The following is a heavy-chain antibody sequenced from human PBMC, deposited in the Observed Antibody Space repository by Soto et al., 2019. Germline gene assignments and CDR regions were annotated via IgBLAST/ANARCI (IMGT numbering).Heavy chain of an antibody. J-gene: IGHJ5*02. V-gene: IGHV4-31*03. D-gene: IGHD5-18*01. CDR2: IYYSGST. CDR3: ARSALNKKAINWFDP. CDR1: GGSIISGGYY. Sequence: SETLSLTCTVSGGSIISGGYYFICIRQHPGKGLEWIGYIYYSGSTYYNPSLKSRVTISVDTSKNQFSLKLSSVTAADTAVYYCARSALNKKAINWFDPWGQGTLVTVSS.